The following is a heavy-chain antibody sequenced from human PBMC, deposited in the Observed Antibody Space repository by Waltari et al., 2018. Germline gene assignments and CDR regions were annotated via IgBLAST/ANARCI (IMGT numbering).Heavy chain of an antibody. J-gene: IGHJ5*02. CDR3: ARSPFWGGDNWFDP. CDR2: IYYSGST. D-gene: IGHD3-16*01. V-gene: IGHV4-59*01. CDR1: GGSISSYY. Sequence: QVQLQESGPGLVKPSETLSLTCPVSGGSISSYYWSWIRQPPGKGLEWIGYIYYSGSTNYNPSLKSRVTISVDTSKNQFSLKLSSVTAADTAVYYCARSPFWGGDNWFDPWGQGTLVTVSS.